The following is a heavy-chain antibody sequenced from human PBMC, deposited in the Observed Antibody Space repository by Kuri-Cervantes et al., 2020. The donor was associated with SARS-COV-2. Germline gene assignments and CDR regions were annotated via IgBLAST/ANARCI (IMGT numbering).Heavy chain of an antibody. D-gene: IGHD4-11*01. Sequence: GPTLVKPTQTLTLTCTFSGFSLSTSGVGVGWIRQPPGKALEWLALIYWDDDKRYGPSLKSRLTITKDTSKNQVVLTMTNMDPVDTATYYCVRIRAATVIADYWGQGTLVTVSS. J-gene: IGHJ4*02. V-gene: IGHV2-5*05. CDR2: IYWDDDK. CDR3: VRIRAATVIADY. CDR1: GFSLSTSGVG.